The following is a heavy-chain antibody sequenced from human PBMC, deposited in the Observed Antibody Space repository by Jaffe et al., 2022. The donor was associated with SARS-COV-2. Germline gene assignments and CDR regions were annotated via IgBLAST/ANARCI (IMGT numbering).Heavy chain of an antibody. V-gene: IGHV3-23*04. CDR3: AKKGSSSRDSRYYFDY. CDR2: ISGSGGST. D-gene: IGHD6-13*01. J-gene: IGHJ4*02. Sequence: EVQLVESGGGLVQPGGSLRLSCAASGFTFSSYAMSWVRQAPGKGLEWVSAISGSGGSTYYADSVKGRFTISRDNSKNTLYLQMNSLRAEDTAVYYCAKKGSSSRDSRYYFDYWGQGTLVTVSS. CDR1: GFTFSSYA.